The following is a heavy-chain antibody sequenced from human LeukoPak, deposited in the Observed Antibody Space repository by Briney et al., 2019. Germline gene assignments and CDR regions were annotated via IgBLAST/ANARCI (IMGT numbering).Heavy chain of an antibody. V-gene: IGHV3-30*01. D-gene: IGHD5-24*01. J-gene: IGHJ4*02. CDR3: TRDAYNFNDFDY. CDR1: EFTFSDYA. Sequence: GGSLRLSCEVTEFTFSDYAMHWVRQAPGKGLEWLAVVPSHGKDGFYADSVRGRCTISRDNFKNTLYLQIDSLRPDDTAMYYCTRDAYNFNDFDYWGQGTLVTVSS. CDR2: VPSHGKDG.